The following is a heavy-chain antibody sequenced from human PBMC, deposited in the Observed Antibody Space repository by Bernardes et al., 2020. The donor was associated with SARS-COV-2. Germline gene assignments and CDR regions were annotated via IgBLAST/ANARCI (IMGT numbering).Heavy chain of an antibody. CDR1: GFPVSGNY. V-gene: IGHV3-66*01. CDR2: IYSGGTT. D-gene: IGHD6-13*01. CDR3: ARELVPHSSSWPLSGFDP. J-gene: IGHJ5*02. Sequence: GGSLRLSCAASGFPVSGNYMTWVRQAPGKGLEWVAVIYSGGTTYYADSVKGRFTISRDSSKNTLYLQMNSLRAEDTAVYYCARELVPHSSSWPLSGFDPWGQGTLVTVSS.